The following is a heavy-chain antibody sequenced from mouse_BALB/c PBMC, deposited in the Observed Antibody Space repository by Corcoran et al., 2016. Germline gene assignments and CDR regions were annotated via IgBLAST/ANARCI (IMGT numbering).Heavy chain of an antibody. CDR2: INTYTGEP. CDR1: GYTFTNYG. D-gene: IGHD2-1*01. CDR3: ARNYGNYVWFAY. J-gene: IGHJ3*01. V-gene: IGHV9-3-1*01. Sequence: QIQLVQSGPELKKPRETVKISCKASGYTFTNYGMNWVKQAPGKGLKWMGWINTYTGEPTYADDFKGRFAFSLETSASTAYLQINNLKNEDTATYFCARNYGNYVWFAYWGQGTLVTVSA.